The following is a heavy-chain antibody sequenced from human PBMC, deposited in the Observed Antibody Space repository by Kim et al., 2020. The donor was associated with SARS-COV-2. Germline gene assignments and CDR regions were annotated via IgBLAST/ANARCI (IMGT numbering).Heavy chain of an antibody. CDR1: GGSISSGGYY. D-gene: IGHD3-22*01. J-gene: IGHJ3*02. CDR3: ARLRITMIVVVDAFDI. CDR2: IYYSGST. Sequence: SETLSRTCTVSGGSISSGGYYWSWIRQHPGKGLEWIGYIYYSGSTYYNPSLKSRVTISVDTSKNQFSLKLSSVTAADTAVYYCARLRITMIVVVDAFDIWGHGPMVTISS. V-gene: IGHV4-31*03.